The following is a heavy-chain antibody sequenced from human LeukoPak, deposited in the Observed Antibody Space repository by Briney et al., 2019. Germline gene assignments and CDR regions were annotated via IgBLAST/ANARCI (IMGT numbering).Heavy chain of an antibody. Sequence: ETLSLTCAVYGGSFSGYYWSWIRQPPGKGLEWIGEINHSGSTNYNPSLKSRVTISVDTSKNQFSLKLSSVTAADTAVYYCARGGLSPPPGGFDYWGQGTLVTVSS. D-gene: IGHD2-8*01. CDR3: ARGGLSPPPGGFDY. CDR1: GGSFSGYY. J-gene: IGHJ4*02. V-gene: IGHV4-34*01. CDR2: INHSGST.